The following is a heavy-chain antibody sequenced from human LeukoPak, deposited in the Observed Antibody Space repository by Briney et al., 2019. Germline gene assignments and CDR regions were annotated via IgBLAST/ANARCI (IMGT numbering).Heavy chain of an antibody. CDR1: GFTFRSYG. CDR2: IRYDGTNK. CDR3: AKRSESSANQEFDY. D-gene: IGHD3-22*01. Sequence: PGGSLRLSCAASGFTFRSYGMHWVRQAPGKGLEWVAIIRYDGTNKYYADSVKGRFTISRDNSKNTLYLQMNSLRAEDTAVYYCAKRSESSANQEFDYWGQGTLVTVSS. J-gene: IGHJ4*02. V-gene: IGHV3-30*02.